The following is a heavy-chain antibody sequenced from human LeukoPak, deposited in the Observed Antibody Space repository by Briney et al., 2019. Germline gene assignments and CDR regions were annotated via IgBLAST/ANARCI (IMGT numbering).Heavy chain of an antibody. CDR1: GYSFTSYW. D-gene: IGHD6-13*01. CDR2: IYPGDSDT. J-gene: IGHJ6*02. CDR3: ASGRYSSSPYYYYGMDV. V-gene: IGHV5-51*01. Sequence: GESLKISSKGSGYSFTSYWIGWVRQMPGKGLEWMGIIYPGDSDTRYSPSFQGQVTISADKSISTAYLQWSSLKASDTAMYYCASGRYSSSPYYYYGMDVWGQGTTVTVSS.